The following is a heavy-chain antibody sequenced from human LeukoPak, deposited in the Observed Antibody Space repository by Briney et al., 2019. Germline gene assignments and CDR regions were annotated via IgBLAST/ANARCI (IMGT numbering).Heavy chain of an antibody. Sequence: LRLSCAASGFTFSSYEMNWVRQAPGKGLEWIGEINHSGSTNYNPSLKSRVTISVDTSKNQFSLKLSSVTAADTAVYYCARRGRITMVRGVPRWFDPWGQGTLVTVSS. D-gene: IGHD3-10*01. CDR2: INHSGST. CDR3: ARRGRITMVRGVPRWFDP. CDR1: GFTFSSYE. V-gene: IGHV4-34*01. J-gene: IGHJ5*02.